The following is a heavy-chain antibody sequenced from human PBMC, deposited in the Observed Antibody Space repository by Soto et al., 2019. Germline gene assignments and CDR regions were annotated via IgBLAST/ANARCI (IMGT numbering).Heavy chain of an antibody. CDR3: AKGTYCSATSCYYTF. Sequence: GGSLRLSCAASGFTFGTYPMSWVRQAPGEGLKWVSSIGGSGYSTYYADSVKGRFTISRDNSKNTLYLQMNSLRAEDTAIYYCAKGTYCSATSCYYTFWGQGT. CDR2: IGGSGYST. J-gene: IGHJ4*02. D-gene: IGHD2-2*01. V-gene: IGHV3-23*01. CDR1: GFTFGTYP.